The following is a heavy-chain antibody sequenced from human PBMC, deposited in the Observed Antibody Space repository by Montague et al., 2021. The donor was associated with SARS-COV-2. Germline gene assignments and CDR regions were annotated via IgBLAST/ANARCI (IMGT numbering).Heavy chain of an antibody. D-gene: IGHD2-2*01. CDR3: ARQAQLFHRATDYYDMDV. Sequence: SETLSLTCAVSGGSISSSNWWSCVRQPPGKGLEWIGEFYHSGSTNYNPSLKSRVTISVDKTTNQFSLKVTPVTAADTAVYYWARQAQLFHRATDYYDMDVWGQGTTVTVSS. V-gene: IGHV4-4*02. J-gene: IGHJ6*02. CDR2: FYHSGST. CDR1: GGSISSSNW.